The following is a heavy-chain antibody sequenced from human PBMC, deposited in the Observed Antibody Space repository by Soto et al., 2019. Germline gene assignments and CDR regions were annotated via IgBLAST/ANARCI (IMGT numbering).Heavy chain of an antibody. D-gene: IGHD4-17*01. V-gene: IGHV4-34*01. J-gene: IGHJ4*02. CDR1: GGSFSGYY. CDR3: ASGPTVLDS. Sequence: SETLSLTCAVYGGSFSGYYWSWIRQPPGKGLEWIGEINHSGSTNYNPSLKSRVTISVDTSKNQFSLKLSSVTAADTAVYYCASGPTVLDSWGQGTLVTVSS. CDR2: INHSGST.